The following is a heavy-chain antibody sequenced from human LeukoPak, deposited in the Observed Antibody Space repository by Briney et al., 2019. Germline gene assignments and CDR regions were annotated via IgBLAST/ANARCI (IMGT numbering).Heavy chain of an antibody. CDR2: INPNSGGT. D-gene: IGHD3-9*01. CDR1: GYTFTGYY. V-gene: IGHV1-2*02. Sequence: ASVKVSCTASGYTFTGYYMHWVRQAPGHGLEWMGWINPNSGGTNYAKKLQGRVTMTRNTSISTAYMELSSLRSEDTAVYYCARGGWLVLRYFDYWGQGTLVTVSS. CDR3: ARGGWLVLRYFDY. J-gene: IGHJ4*02.